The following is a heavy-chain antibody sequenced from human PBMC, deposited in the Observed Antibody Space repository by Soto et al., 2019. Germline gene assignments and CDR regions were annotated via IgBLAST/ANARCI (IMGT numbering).Heavy chain of an antibody. CDR1: GFSLSNARMG. D-gene: IGHD3-22*01. CDR2: IFSNDEK. Sequence: QVTLKESGPVLVKPTETLTLTCTVSGFSLSNARMGVSWIRQPPGKALEWLAHIFSNDEKSYSTSLKSRLTISKDTSKSQVVLTMTNMDPVDTATYYCARFHDGSGYSIDYWGQGTLVTVSS. CDR3: ARFHDGSGYSIDY. V-gene: IGHV2-26*01. J-gene: IGHJ4*02.